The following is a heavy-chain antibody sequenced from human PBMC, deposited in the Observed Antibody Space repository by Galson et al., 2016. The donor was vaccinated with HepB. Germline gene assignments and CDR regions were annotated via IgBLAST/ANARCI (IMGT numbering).Heavy chain of an antibody. D-gene: IGHD2-21*02. V-gene: IGHV4-59*12. J-gene: IGHJ4*02. CDR3: ARRAFCGDDCFPFDY. CDR1: GASIHTYY. CDR2: ISYSGTT. Sequence: ETLSLTCTVSGASIHTYYWSWIRQTPGMGLDWIGYISYSGTTNYNPSLASRVTISIDTSKNQIYLKLTSVTAADTAVYYCARRAFCGDDCFPFDYWGQGALVTVS.